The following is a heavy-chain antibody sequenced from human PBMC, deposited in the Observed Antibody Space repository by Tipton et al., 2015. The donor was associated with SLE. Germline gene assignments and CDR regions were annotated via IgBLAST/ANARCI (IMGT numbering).Heavy chain of an antibody. CDR2: IYHSGTT. J-gene: IGHJ4*02. CDR1: GGSISSSDYY. V-gene: IGHV4-39*07. D-gene: IGHD4-17*01. CDR3: AKDYNHDNADYN. Sequence: TLSLTCSVSGGSISSSDYYWGWIRQPPGKGLEWIGSIYHSGTTHSNPSLRSRVTISVDKSKNQFSLKLSSVTVADTAVYYCAKDYNHDNADYNWGQGTLVIVSS.